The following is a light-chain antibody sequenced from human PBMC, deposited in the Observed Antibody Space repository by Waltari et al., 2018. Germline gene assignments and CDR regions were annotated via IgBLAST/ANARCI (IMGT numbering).Light chain of an antibody. Sequence: DIQMTQSPSSLSASVGDRVTITCRASQSISSYLNWYQQKPEKAPKLLIYAASSLQSGVPSRFSGSGSGTDFTLTISSLQPEDFATYYCQQSYSTRPLTFGGGTKVEIK. J-gene: IGKJ4*01. CDR3: QQSYSTRPLT. CDR2: AAS. CDR1: QSISSY. V-gene: IGKV1-39*01.